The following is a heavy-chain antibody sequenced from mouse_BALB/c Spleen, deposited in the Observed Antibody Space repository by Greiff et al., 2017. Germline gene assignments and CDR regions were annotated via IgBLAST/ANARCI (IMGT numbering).Heavy chain of an antibody. J-gene: IGHJ4*01. CDR3: ARGDYGYAMDD. CDR1: GYTFTSYW. D-gene: IGHD2-4*01. Sequence: DLVKPGASVKLSCKASGYTFTSYWINWIKQRPGQGLEWIGRIAPGSGSTYYNEMFKGKATLTVDTSSSTAYIQLSSLSSEDSAVYFCARGDYGYAMDDWGQGTSVTVSS. CDR2: IAPGSGST. V-gene: IGHV1S41*01.